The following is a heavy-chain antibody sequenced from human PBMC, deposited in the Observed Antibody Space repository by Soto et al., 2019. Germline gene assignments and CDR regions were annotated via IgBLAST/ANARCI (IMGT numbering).Heavy chain of an antibody. J-gene: IGHJ6*02. CDR2: ISSSSSTI. CDR1: GFTFSSYS. CDR3: ARDDYGGNYYYGMDV. D-gene: IGHD4-17*01. Sequence: GSLRLSCAASGFTFSSYSMNWVRQAPGKGLEWVSYISSSSSTIYYADSVKGRFTISRDNAKNSLYLQMNSLRAEDTAVYYCARDDYGGNYYYGMDVWGQGTTVTVSS. V-gene: IGHV3-48*04.